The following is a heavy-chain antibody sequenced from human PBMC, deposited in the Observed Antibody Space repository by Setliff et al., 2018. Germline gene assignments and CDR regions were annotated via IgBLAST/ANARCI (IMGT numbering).Heavy chain of an antibody. V-gene: IGHV7-4-1*02. J-gene: IGHJ5*02. CDR1: KYIFMKYH. Sequence: VSCKASKYIFMKYHINWVRLAPGQGLEWMGRVNTKTGNPTYAQGFAGRFVFSLDTSVSTAYLQISSLKPEDTAVYYCARDLGYCSRTSCHGDWFDPWGQGTLVTVSS. CDR2: VNTKTGNP. CDR3: ARDLGYCSRTSCHGDWFDP. D-gene: IGHD2-2*01.